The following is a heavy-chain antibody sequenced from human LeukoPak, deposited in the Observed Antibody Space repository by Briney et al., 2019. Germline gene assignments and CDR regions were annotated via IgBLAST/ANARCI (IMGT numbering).Heavy chain of an antibody. CDR3: ARGLIGSAAGFDY. CDR1: GGSFSGYY. Sequence: PSETLSLICAVYGGSFSGYYWSWIRQPPGKGLEWIGEINHSGSTNYNPSLKSRVTISVDTSKNQFSLKLSSVTAADTAVYYCARGLIGSAAGFDYWGQGTLVTVSS. CDR2: INHSGST. J-gene: IGHJ4*02. V-gene: IGHV4-34*01. D-gene: IGHD6-13*01.